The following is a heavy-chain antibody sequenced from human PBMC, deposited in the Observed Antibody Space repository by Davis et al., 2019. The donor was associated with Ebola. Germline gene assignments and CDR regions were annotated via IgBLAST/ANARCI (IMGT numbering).Heavy chain of an antibody. J-gene: IGHJ2*01. D-gene: IGHD4-17*01. Sequence: GESLKISCAASGFTFSSYSMNWVRQAPGKGLEWVSSISSSSTIYYADSVKGRFTISRDNAKNSLYLQMNSLRDEDTAVYYCAKYGDYWYFDLWGRGTLVTVSS. V-gene: IGHV3-48*02. CDR2: ISSSSTI. CDR3: AKYGDYWYFDL. CDR1: GFTFSSYS.